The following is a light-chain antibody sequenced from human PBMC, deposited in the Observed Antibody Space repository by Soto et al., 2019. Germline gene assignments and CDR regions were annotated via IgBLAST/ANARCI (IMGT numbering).Light chain of an antibody. CDR3: QQHGSAAWT. CDR1: QSVDSNY. J-gene: IGKJ1*01. V-gene: IGKV3-20*01. Sequence: EVVLTQSPGFLSLSPGETATLSCRASQSVDSNYLAWYQQRPGQAPRLLIYAASRRATGIPDRISVSGSGTDFTLTISRLEPEDWAMYYCQQHGSAAWTFGQGTKVEI. CDR2: AAS.